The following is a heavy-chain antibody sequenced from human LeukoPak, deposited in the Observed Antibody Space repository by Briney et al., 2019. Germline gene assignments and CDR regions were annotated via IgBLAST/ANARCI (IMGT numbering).Heavy chain of an antibody. CDR1: GYTLTELS. V-gene: IGHV1-24*01. CDR3: ATDGRLSGYYTYYFDD. D-gene: IGHD3-22*01. CDR2: FDPEDGET. Sequence: ASVKVSCKVSGYTLTELSMHWVRQAPGKGLEWMGGFDPEDGETIYAQKFQGRVTMTEDTSTDTAYMEQSSLRSEDTAVYYCATDGRLSGYYTYYFDDWGQGTLVTVSS. J-gene: IGHJ4*02.